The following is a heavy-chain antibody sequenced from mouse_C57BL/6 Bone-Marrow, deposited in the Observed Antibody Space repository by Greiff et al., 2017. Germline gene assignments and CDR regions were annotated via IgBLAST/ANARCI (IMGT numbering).Heavy chain of an antibody. Sequence: QVQLQQPGAELVMPGASVKLSCKASGYTFTSYWMHWVKQRPGQGLEWLGEIDPSDSYTNYNQKFKGQSTLTVDKSSSTAYMQLSRLTSEDSAVXYCARGNSKGGYAMDYWGQGTSVTVSS. V-gene: IGHV1-69*01. J-gene: IGHJ4*01. CDR3: ARGNSKGGYAMDY. CDR1: GYTFTSYW. CDR2: IDPSDSYT. D-gene: IGHD2-5*01.